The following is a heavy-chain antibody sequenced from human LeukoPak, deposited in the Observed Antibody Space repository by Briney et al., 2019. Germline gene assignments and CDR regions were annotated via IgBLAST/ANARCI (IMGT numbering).Heavy chain of an antibody. Sequence: PGGSVRLSCAASGFTFSSYGMNWVRQAPGKGLEWVSYISYSGSAIFYADSVEGRFTISRDNAKNSLYLQMNSLRAEDTALYYCARAEGVIDYWGQGTLVTVSS. CDR3: ARAEGVIDY. V-gene: IGHV3-48*03. CDR1: GFTFSSYG. CDR2: ISYSGSAI. D-gene: IGHD3-16*02. J-gene: IGHJ4*02.